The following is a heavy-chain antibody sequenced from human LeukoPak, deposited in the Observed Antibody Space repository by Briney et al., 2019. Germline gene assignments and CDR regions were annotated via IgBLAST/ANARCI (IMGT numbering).Heavy chain of an antibody. V-gene: IGHV5-51*01. J-gene: IGHJ4*02. Sequence: GESLKISCEGSGYSFASYWIGWVRQMPGKGLEWMGIIYPGDSDTRYSPSFQGQVTVSADKSISTAYLQWSSLKASDTAMYYCARLVGSSAAGTGFDYWGQGTLVTVSS. CDR2: IYPGDSDT. CDR1: GYSFASYW. CDR3: ARLVGSSAAGTGFDY. D-gene: IGHD6-13*01.